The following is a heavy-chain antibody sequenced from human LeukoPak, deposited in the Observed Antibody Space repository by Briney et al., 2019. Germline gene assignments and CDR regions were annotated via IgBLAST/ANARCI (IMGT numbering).Heavy chain of an antibody. V-gene: IGHV4-39*01. CDR2: IYYSGST. D-gene: IGHD3-3*01. CDR3: ARVQYDFWSGYPFGY. CDR1: GGSISSSSYY. Sequence: SETLSLTCTVSGGSISSSSYYWGWIRQPPGKGLEWIGSIYYSGSTYYNPSLKSRVTISVDTSKNQFSLKLSSVTAADTAVYYCARVQYDFWSGYPFGYWGQGTLVTVSS. J-gene: IGHJ4*02.